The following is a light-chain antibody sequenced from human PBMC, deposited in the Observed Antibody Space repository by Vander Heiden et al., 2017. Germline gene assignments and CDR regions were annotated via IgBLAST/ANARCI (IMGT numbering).Light chain of an antibody. CDR1: SSDVGGYNS. CDR3: CSYTTSTTRI. V-gene: IGLV2-14*01. CDR2: DVF. J-gene: IGLJ2*01. Sequence: QSALTQHASVSGSPGQSITISCTGPSSDVGGYNSVSWYQQHPGKAPKLIIYDVFNRPSGVSIRFAGSKSGNTASLTISGLQAEDEADYYCCSYTTSTTRIFGGGTKLTVL.